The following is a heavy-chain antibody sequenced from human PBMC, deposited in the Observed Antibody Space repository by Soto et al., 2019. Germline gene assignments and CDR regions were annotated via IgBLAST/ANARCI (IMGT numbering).Heavy chain of an antibody. CDR3: ARLAGAAAAPNYYSGTDV. D-gene: IGHD6-13*01. J-gene: IGHJ6*02. CDR1: GYYFTSYW. CDR2: IYPGDSDT. V-gene: IGHV5-51*01. Sequence: PGESLKISCKGSGYYFTSYWIGWVRQMPGKGLEWMGIIYPGDSDTKYSPPFQGQVTISADKSISTAYLQWTSLKASDTAIYYCARLAGAAAAPNYYSGTDVWGQGTTVTVSS.